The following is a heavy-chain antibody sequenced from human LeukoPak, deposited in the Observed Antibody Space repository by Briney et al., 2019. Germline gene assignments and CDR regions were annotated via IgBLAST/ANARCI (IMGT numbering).Heavy chain of an antibody. CDR2: ISYDGSNK. J-gene: IGHJ4*02. V-gene: IGHV3-30*18. Sequence: GGSLRLSCAASGFTFSSYGMHWVRQAPGKGLEWVAVISYDGSNKYYADSVKGRFTISRDNSKNTLYLQMNSLRAEDTAVYYCAKGRWPYSSGGYYFDYWGQGTLVTVSS. D-gene: IGHD6-19*01. CDR3: AKGRWPYSSGGYYFDY. CDR1: GFTFSSYG.